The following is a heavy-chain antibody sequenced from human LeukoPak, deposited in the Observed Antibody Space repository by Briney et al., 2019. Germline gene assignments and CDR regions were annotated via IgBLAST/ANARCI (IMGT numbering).Heavy chain of an antibody. CDR3: ARERIVVVPAAKWLMDV. CDR2: IIPIFGTA. Sequence: GASVKVSCKASGGTFGSYAISWVRQAPGQGLAWVGGIIPIFGTANYAQKFQGRVTSTTDESTSTAYMELSSLRSEDTAVYYCARERIVVVPAAKWLMDVWGKGTTVTVSS. J-gene: IGHJ6*03. CDR1: GGTFGSYA. D-gene: IGHD2-2*01. V-gene: IGHV1-69*05.